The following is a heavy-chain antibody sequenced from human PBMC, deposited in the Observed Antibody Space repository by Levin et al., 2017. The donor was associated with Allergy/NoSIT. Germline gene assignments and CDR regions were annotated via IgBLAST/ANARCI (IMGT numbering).Heavy chain of an antibody. Sequence: SETLSLTCTVSGGSISSSSYYWGWIRQPPGKGLEWIGSIYYSGSTYYNPSLKSRVTISVDTSKNQFSLKLSSVTAADTAVYYCARLPDDYVWGSYRSWYYFDYWGQGTLVTVSS. D-gene: IGHD3-16*02. CDR3: ARLPDDYVWGSYRSWYYFDY. CDR2: IYYSGST. CDR1: GGSISSSSYY. V-gene: IGHV4-39*01. J-gene: IGHJ4*02.